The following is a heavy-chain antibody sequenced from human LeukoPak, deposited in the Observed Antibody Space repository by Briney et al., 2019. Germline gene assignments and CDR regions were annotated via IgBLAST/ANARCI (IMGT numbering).Heavy chain of an antibody. D-gene: IGHD3-10*01. CDR1: GFTFNNYW. CDR3: ARGESHGSGSFDY. V-gene: IGHV4-34*01. CDR2: INHSGST. J-gene: IGHJ4*02. Sequence: TGGSLRLSCVVSGFTFNNYWMSWVRQAPGKGLEWIGEINHSGSTNYSPSLKSRVTISVDTSKNQFSLKLSSVTAADTAVYYCARGESHGSGSFDYWGQGTLVTVSS.